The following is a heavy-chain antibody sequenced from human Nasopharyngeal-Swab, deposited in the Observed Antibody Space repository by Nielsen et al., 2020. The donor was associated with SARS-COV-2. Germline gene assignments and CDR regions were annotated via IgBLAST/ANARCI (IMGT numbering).Heavy chain of an antibody. Sequence: GESLKISCVASGFTFSNYWMSWVRQAPRKGLEWVGNIKQDGSEKYYVDSVRGRFTISRDNAKNSLSLQMNSLRDDDTAVYYCARDSPGYGGYDYWGQGTLVTVSS. D-gene: IGHD5-12*01. CDR2: IKQDGSEK. CDR1: GFTFSNYW. V-gene: IGHV3-7*01. CDR3: ARDSPGYGGYDY. J-gene: IGHJ4*02.